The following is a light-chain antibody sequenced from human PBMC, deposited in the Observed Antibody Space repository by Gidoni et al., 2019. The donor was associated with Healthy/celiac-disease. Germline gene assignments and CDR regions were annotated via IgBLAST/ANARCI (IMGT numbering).Light chain of an antibody. CDR1: QSVSSY. Sequence: EIVLTQSPATLSLSPGERATLSCTASQSVSSYLAWYQEKPGQAPRLLFYAATNRATVIPASFSGSASRTVFTIIISSLPPEDLAFYYCQHSSNWLTFGGGTKVEIK. CDR3: QHSSNWLT. CDR2: AAT. J-gene: IGKJ4*01. V-gene: IGKV3-11*01.